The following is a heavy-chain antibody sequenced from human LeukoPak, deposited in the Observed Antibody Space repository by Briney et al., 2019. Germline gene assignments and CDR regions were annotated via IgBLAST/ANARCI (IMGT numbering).Heavy chain of an antibody. V-gene: IGHV3-30*18. CDR3: AKDMRPYSGDRSFLFDQ. Sequence: GGSLRLSCAASGFSFSYYGVHWVRQAPGKGLEGVALISYDGNDKYFADSVKGRFSISRDNSQKTLYLQMNSLISEDTAIYYCAKDMRPYSGDRSFLFDQWGQGTLVIVSS. J-gene: IGHJ4*02. CDR2: ISYDGNDK. D-gene: IGHD1-26*01. CDR1: GFSFSYYG.